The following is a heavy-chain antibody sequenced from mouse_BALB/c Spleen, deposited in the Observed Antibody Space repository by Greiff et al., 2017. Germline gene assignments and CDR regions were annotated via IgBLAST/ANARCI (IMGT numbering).Heavy chain of an antibody. CDR1: GYTFTSYW. V-gene: IGHV1S5*01. CDR3: TRGLTATAY. J-gene: IGHJ3*01. Sequence: QVQLQQPGAELVKPGASVKLSCKASGYTFTSYWMHWVKQRPGQGLEWIGNIYPGSGSTNYDEKFKSKATLTVDTSSSTAYMQLSSLTSEDSAVYYCTRGLTATAYWGQGTVVTVSA. D-gene: IGHD1-2*01. CDR2: IYPGSGST.